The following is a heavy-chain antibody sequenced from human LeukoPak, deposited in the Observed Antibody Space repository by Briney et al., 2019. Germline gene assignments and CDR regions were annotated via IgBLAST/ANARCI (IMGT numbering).Heavy chain of an antibody. CDR1: GFTFNRHW. J-gene: IGHJ5*02. V-gene: IGHV3-7*01. Sequence: PGGSLRLSCAASGFTFNRHWMSWVRQAPGKGLEWVASMNQDGSAKNHVDSVKGRFIISRDNAENSLSLQMNSLRAEDTAMYYCARLLGESTIYDLWGQGTLVTVSS. D-gene: IGHD3-16*01. CDR2: MNQDGSAK. CDR3: ARLLGESTIYDL.